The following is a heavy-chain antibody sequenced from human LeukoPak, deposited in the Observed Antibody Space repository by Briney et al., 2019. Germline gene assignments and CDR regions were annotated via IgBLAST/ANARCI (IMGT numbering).Heavy chain of an antibody. V-gene: IGHV3-23*01. CDR2: LCGSGGCT. J-gene: IGHJ4*02. D-gene: IGHD6-19*01. CDR1: GFTFNTYV. Sequence: GGSLRLSCAASGFTFNTYVIYWVRQAPGKGLERVSGLCGSGGCTYYADSVKGRFTISRDNSKNTVYLQMNSLTADDTAIYYCAKTTVGYSSGRYPGWPTDCWGQGTLVTVSS. CDR3: AKTTVGYSSGRYPGWPTDC.